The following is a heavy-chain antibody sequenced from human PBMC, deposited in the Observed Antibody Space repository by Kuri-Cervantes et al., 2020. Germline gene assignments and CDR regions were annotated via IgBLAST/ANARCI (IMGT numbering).Heavy chain of an antibody. CDR1: GGTFSSYA. CDR2: IIPIFGTA. D-gene: IGHD4-17*01. J-gene: IGHJ1*01. V-gene: IGHV1-69*13. CDR3: ARWKDGDYPAYFQH. Sequence: SVKVSCKASGGTFSSYAISWVRQAPGQGLEWMGGIIPIFGTANYAQKFQGRVTITADESTGTAYMELSSLRSEDTAVYYCARWKDGDYPAYFQHWGQGTLVTVSS.